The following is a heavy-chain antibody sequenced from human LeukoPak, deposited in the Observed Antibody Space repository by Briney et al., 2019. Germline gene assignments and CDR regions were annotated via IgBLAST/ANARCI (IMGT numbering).Heavy chain of an antibody. Sequence: GASVKVSCRASGYTFTSYGIGWVRQAPGQGLEWMGWISAYNGNTNYAQNLQGRVTMTTDTSTSTAYMELRSLRSDDTAVYYCARDQPVAGVFDYWGQGTLVTVSS. CDR3: ARDQPVAGVFDY. D-gene: IGHD6-19*01. CDR2: ISAYNGNT. J-gene: IGHJ4*02. V-gene: IGHV1-18*01. CDR1: GYTFTSYG.